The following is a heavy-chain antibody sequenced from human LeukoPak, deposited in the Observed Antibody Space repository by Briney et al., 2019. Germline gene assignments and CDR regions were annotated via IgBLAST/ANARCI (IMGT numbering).Heavy chain of an antibody. D-gene: IGHD2-2*01. CDR1: GLTVSNNF. J-gene: IGHJ4*02. CDR3: VRGHYAGSAF. V-gene: IGHV3-53*01. Sequence: GGSLRLSCAASGLTVSNNFMSGVRQAPGKGLEWVSVIHSGGTTFYADSVKGRFTISRDNLQNTLYLQMSLLRTEDTAVYYCVRGHYAGSAFWGQGTLVTVSS. CDR2: IHSGGTT.